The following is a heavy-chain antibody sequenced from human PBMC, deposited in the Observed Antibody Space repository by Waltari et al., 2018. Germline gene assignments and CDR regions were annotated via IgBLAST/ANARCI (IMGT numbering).Heavy chain of an antibody. J-gene: IGHJ3*01. CDR2: VYYSGGS. V-gene: IGHV4-59*08. CDR1: GGSMDSYF. Sequence: QVQLQESGPGLVKPSETLSLTCVVSGGSMDSYFWNLLRQPPGKGLEWIGYVYYSGGSKYNTSLEGRVTISADTSRNEVSLSLTSVTAADTAVYFCARGGHYDAVTSFYSDALHVWGRGTTVIVSS. CDR3: ARGGHYDAVTSFYSDALHV. D-gene: IGHD3-3*01.